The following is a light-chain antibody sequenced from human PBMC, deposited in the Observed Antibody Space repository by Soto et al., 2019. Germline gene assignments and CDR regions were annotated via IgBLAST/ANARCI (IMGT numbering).Light chain of an antibody. CDR3: QQYNDWPPMNT. J-gene: IGKJ2*01. Sequence: EIVMTQSPATLSVSPGERATLSCRASQSVSRHVAWYQQRPGQAPRLLIYDASTRATGTPARFSGSGSGTELTLTISSLQSGDFAAYYCQQYNDWPPMNTFGPGTKLEI. CDR1: QSVSRH. CDR2: DAS. V-gene: IGKV3-15*01.